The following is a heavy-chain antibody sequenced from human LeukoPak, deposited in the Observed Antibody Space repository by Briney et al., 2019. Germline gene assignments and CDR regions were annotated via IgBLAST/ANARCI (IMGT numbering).Heavy chain of an antibody. V-gene: IGHV4-59*01. Sequence: SETLSLTCTVSGGSISSYYWSWIRQPPGKGLEWIGYIYYSGSTNYNPSLKSRVTISVDTSKNQFSLKLSSVTAADTAVYYCARGDSSSWYTAFDIWDQGTMVTVSS. D-gene: IGHD6-13*01. CDR3: ARGDSSSWYTAFDI. CDR2: IYYSGST. J-gene: IGHJ3*02. CDR1: GGSISSYY.